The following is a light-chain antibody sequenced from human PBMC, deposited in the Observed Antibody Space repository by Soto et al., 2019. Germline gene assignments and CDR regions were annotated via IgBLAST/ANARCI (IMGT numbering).Light chain of an antibody. CDR1: QSLSRN. J-gene: IGKJ1*01. V-gene: IGKV3-15*01. Sequence: EIVMTQSPATLSVSPGERATLSCRASQSLSRNLAWYQQKPGQAPRLLIYAASTRATGTPARFSGSGSGTEFTLTISSLESEDFAVYYCQQYNIWPLTFGQGTKVEI. CDR2: AAS. CDR3: QQYNIWPLT.